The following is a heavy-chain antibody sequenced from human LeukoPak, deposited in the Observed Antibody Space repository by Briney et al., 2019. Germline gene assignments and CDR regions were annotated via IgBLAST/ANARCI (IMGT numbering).Heavy chain of an antibody. CDR1: GFTFSSYG. J-gene: IGHJ4*02. Sequence: GGSLRLSCAASGFTFSSYGMHWVRRAPGKGLEWVAVIWYDGSNKYYADSVKGRLTISRDNSKNTLYLQMNRLRAEDTAVYYCAREGRIAVAGPDYWGQGTLVTVSS. CDR2: IWYDGSNK. V-gene: IGHV3-33*01. D-gene: IGHD6-19*01. CDR3: AREGRIAVAGPDY.